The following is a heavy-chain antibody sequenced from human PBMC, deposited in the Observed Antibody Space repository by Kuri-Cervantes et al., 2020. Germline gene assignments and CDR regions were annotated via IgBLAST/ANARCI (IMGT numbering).Heavy chain of an antibody. J-gene: IGHJ6*03. CDR1: GYTFTSYG. CDR3: ARDGRSSYGQDRVYYYYMGV. D-gene: IGHD5-18*01. V-gene: IGHV1-18*01. Sequence: ASVKVSCKASGYTFTSYGISWVRQAPGQGLEWMGWISAYNGNTNYARKLQGRVTMTTDTSTSTAYMELRSLRSDDTAVYYCARDGRSSYGQDRVYYYYMGVWGKGTTVTVSS. CDR2: ISAYNGNT.